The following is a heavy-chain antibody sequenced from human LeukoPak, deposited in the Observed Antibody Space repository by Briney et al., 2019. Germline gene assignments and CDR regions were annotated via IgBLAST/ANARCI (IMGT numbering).Heavy chain of an antibody. Sequence: NSSETLSLTCTVSGYSISSGYYWGWIRQPPGKGLEWIGSVYHSGSTYYNPSLKSRVTISVDTSKNQFSLKLSSVTAADTAVYYCASRIMGGSGSQSGAFDIWGQGTMVTVSS. D-gene: IGHD3-10*01. CDR3: ASRIMGGSGSQSGAFDI. J-gene: IGHJ3*02. CDR2: VYHSGST. CDR1: GYSISSGYY. V-gene: IGHV4-38-2*02.